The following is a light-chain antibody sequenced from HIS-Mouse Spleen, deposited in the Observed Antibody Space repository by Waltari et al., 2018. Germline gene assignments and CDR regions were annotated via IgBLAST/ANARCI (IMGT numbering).Light chain of an antibody. CDR2: QDS. J-gene: IGLJ2*01. CDR1: KLGDKY. V-gene: IGLV3-1*01. Sequence: SYELTQPPSVSVSPGQTASITCSGDKLGDKYACWYQQKSGQSPVLVIYQDSKRPSGIPERFSGSNSGNTATLTISGTQAMDEADYYCQAWDSSYSVF. CDR3: QAWDSSYSV.